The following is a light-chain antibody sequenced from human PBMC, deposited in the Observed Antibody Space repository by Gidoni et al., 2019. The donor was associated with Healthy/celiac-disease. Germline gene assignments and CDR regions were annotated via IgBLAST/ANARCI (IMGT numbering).Light chain of an antibody. CDR3: QQYDNRPFT. CDR2: DAS. V-gene: IGKV1-33*01. CDR1: QDISNY. Sequence: DLQMTQSPSSLSASVGDRVTINCQASQDISNYLNWYQQKPGKAPKLLIYDASNLETGVPSRCSGSGSGTDFTFTISSLQPEDIATYYGQQYDNRPFTFGPGTKVDIK. J-gene: IGKJ3*01.